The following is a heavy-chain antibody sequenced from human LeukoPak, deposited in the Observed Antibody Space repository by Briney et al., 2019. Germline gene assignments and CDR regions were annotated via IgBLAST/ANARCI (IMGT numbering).Heavy chain of an antibody. CDR3: ARVNWYYYYYYMDV. J-gene: IGHJ6*03. Sequence: SETLSLTCAVYGGSFSGYYWSWIRQPPGMGLEWIGEINHSGSTNYNPSLKSRVTISVDTSKNQFSLKLSSVTAADTAVYYCARVNWYYYYYYMDVWGKGTTVTVSS. CDR1: GGSFSGYY. CDR2: INHSGST. V-gene: IGHV4-34*01.